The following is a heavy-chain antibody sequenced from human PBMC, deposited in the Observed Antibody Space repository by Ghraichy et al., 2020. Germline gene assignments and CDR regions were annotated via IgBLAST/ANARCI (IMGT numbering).Heavy chain of an antibody. Sequence: GGSLRLSCAASGFTFSGSAMHWVRQASGKGLEWVGRIRSKANSYATAYAASVKGRFTISRDDSKNTAYLQMNSLKTEDTAVYYCTRPPPGDPFYYYYGMDVWGQGTTVTVSS. J-gene: IGHJ6*02. CDR2: IRSKANSYAT. CDR3: TRPPPGDPFYYYYGMDV. V-gene: IGHV3-73*01. D-gene: IGHD4-17*01. CDR1: GFTFSGSA.